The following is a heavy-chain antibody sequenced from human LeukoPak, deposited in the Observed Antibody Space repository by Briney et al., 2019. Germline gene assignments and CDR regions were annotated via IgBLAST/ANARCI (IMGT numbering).Heavy chain of an antibody. CDR3: AKDLQGATTY. CDR2: VGGSDTST. D-gene: IGHD5-24*01. Sequence: GGTLRLSCAVSGFSVSSYGMTWVRQAPGKGLEWVSAVGGSDTSTYYADSVKGRFTISRDHSKNTLYLQMNSLRAEDTAVYYCAKDLQGATTYWGQGTLVTVSS. J-gene: IGHJ4*02. V-gene: IGHV3-23*01. CDR1: GFSVSSYG.